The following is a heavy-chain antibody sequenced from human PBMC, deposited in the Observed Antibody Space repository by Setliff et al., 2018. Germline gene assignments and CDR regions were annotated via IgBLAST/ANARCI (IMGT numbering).Heavy chain of an antibody. V-gene: IGHV4-34*01. CDR3: ARVLVLGYNWFDP. CDR2: ISHSGNT. Sequence: SETLSLTCAVHGGSFSGYFWSWIRQTPEKGLEWIGEISHSGNTNYNPSFKSRVTISIDTSKNQFSLKVNSVTAADTAVYFCARVLVLGYNWFDPWGQGTLVTVSS. D-gene: IGHD3-10*01. CDR1: GGSFSGYF. J-gene: IGHJ5*02.